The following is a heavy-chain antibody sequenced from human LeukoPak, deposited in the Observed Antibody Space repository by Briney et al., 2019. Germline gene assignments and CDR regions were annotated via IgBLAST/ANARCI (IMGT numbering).Heavy chain of an antibody. CDR1: GGTFSSYA. CDR2: IIPIFGTA. V-gene: IGHV1-69*06. J-gene: IGHJ4*02. D-gene: IGHD3-3*01. CDR3: ARTFWSGYYPYYFDY. Sequence: SVKVSCKASGGTFSSYAISWVRQAPGQGLEWMGGIIPIFGTANYAQKFQGRVTITADKSTSTAYMELSSLRSEDTAVYYCARTFWSGYYPYYFDYWGQGTLVTVSS.